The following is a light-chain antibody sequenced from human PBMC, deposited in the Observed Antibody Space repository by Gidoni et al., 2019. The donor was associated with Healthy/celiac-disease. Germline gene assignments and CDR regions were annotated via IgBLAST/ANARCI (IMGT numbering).Light chain of an antibody. J-gene: IGKJ2*01. CDR2: WAS. V-gene: IGKV4-1*01. Sequence: DIVLTQSPDPLAVSLGARATINCKSSQSVLYSSNNKNYLAWYQQKPGQPPKLLIYWASTRESGVPDRFSGSGSGTDFTLTISSLQAEDVAVYYCQQHYSAPFFGQGTKLEIK. CDR3: QQHYSAPF. CDR1: QSVLYSSNNKNY.